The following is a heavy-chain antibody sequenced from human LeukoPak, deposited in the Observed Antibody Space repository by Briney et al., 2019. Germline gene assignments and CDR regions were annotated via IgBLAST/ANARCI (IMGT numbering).Heavy chain of an antibody. CDR1: GFTFNTYW. Sequence: GGSLRLSCAASGFTFNTYWMSWVRQAPGKGLEWVANINQDGSEKYYVDSVKGRFTISRDNAKNSPYLQMNSLRAEDTAVYYCARAEYCYYCGMDVWGQRTTVTVSS. D-gene: IGHD2/OR15-2a*01. CDR3: ARAEYCYYCGMDV. CDR2: INQDGSEK. J-gene: IGHJ6*02. V-gene: IGHV3-7*03.